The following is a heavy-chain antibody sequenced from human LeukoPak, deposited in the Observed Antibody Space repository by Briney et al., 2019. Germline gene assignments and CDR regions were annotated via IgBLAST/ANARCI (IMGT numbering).Heavy chain of an antibody. CDR2: FYYSGST. V-gene: IGHV4-61*01. Sequence: SETLSLTCTVSGGSVSSGSYDWSWIRQPPGKGLEWIGYFYYSGSTNYNPSLKSRVTISLDTSKNQFSLKLNSVTAADTAVYYCASAPNVRYFDYWGQGTLVTVSS. CDR1: GGSVSSGSYD. CDR3: ASAPNVRYFDY. J-gene: IGHJ4*02.